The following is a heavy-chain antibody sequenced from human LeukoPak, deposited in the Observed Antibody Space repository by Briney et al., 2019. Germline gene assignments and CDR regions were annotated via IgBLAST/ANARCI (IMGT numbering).Heavy chain of an antibody. CDR2: IKEDGSDI. Sequence: GGSLRLFCAVSGFTFSGHTMTWVRQAPGKGLEWVARIKEDGSDIYYVDSVKGRFTISRDNAKNSLYLQMDSLKAEDTAVYYCAKVGSTYYDFWSGPPPNAFDIWGQGTMVTVSS. V-gene: IGHV3-7*01. J-gene: IGHJ3*02. CDR3: AKVGSTYYDFWSGPPPNAFDI. CDR1: GFTFSGHT. D-gene: IGHD3-3*01.